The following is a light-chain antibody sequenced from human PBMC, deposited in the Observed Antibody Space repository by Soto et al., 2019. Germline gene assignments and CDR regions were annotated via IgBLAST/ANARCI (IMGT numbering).Light chain of an antibody. CDR2: STN. V-gene: IGLV8-61*01. Sequence: QTVVTQEPSFSVSPGGTVTLTCGLSSGSVSTSYYPSWYQQTPGQAPRTLIYSTNTRSSGVPDRFSGSILGNKAAPTITGAQADDESDYYCVLYMGSGPGVFGGGTKLTVL. CDR3: VLYMGSGPGV. CDR1: SGSVSTSYY. J-gene: IGLJ3*02.